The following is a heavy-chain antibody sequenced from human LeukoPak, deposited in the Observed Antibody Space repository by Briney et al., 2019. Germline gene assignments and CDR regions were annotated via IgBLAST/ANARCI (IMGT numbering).Heavy chain of an antibody. CDR2: ISGSGGST. V-gene: IGHV3-23*01. Sequence: GGPLRLSCAASGFTFSSYAMSWVRQAPGKGLERVSAISGSGGSTYYADSVKGRFTISRDNSKNTLYLQMNSLRAEDTAVYFCARDLAYALFDYWGQGTLVTVSS. D-gene: IGHD3-16*01. CDR1: GFTFSSYA. CDR3: ARDLAYALFDY. J-gene: IGHJ4*02.